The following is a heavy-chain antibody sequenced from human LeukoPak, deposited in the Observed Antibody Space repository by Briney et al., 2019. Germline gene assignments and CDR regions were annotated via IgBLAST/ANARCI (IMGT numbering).Heavy chain of an antibody. V-gene: IGHV1-8*01. CDR3: ARGGLTDSSGWYNFDY. J-gene: IGHJ4*02. CDR1: GYTFTSYD. CDR2: MNPNSGNT. Sequence: GASVKVSCKASGYTFTSYDINWVRQATGQGLEWMGWMNPNSGNTGYAQKFQGRVTMTRNTSISTAYMELSSLRSEDTAVYYCARGGLTDSSGWYNFDYWGQGTLVTVSS. D-gene: IGHD6-19*01.